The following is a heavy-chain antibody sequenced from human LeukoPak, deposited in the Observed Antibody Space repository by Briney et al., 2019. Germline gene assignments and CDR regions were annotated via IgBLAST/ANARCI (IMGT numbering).Heavy chain of an antibody. Sequence: ASVKVSCKASGYTFTSYGISWVRQAPGRGLEWMGWISAYNGNTNYAQRLQGRVTMTTDTSTSTAYMELRSLRSDDTAVYYCARGGEWELLPGDFDYWGQGTLVTVSS. V-gene: IGHV1-18*01. CDR3: ARGGEWELLPGDFDY. CDR1: GYTFTSYG. J-gene: IGHJ4*02. D-gene: IGHD1-26*01. CDR2: ISAYNGNT.